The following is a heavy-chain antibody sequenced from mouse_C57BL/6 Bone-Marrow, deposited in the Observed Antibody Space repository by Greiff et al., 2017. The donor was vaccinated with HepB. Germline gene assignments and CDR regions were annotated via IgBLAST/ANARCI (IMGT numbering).Heavy chain of an antibody. J-gene: IGHJ1*03. CDR2: INPNNGGT. D-gene: IGHD2-3*01. V-gene: IGHV1-22*01. CDR1: GYTFTDYN. Sequence: EVQLQQSGPELVKPGASVKMSCKASGYTFTDYNMHWVKQSHGKSLEWIGYINPNNGGTSYNQKFKGKATLTGNKSSSTAYMELRSLTSEDSAVYYCVRNSLDGYYGYFDVWGTGTTVTVSS. CDR3: VRNSLDGYYGYFDV.